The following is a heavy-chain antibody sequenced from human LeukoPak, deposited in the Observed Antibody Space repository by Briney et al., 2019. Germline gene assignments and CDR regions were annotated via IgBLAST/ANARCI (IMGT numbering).Heavy chain of an antibody. CDR1: GFTFSSYE. CDR3: ARDGHISQYYYGSGSYLY. J-gene: IGHJ4*02. V-gene: IGHV3-48*03. D-gene: IGHD3-10*01. CDR2: ISSSGSTI. Sequence: PGGSLRLSCAASGFTFSSYEMNWVRQAPGKGLEWVSYISSSGSTIYYADSVKGRFTISRDNAKNSLYLQMNSLRAEDTAVYYCARDGHISQYYYGSGSYLYCGQGTLVTVSS.